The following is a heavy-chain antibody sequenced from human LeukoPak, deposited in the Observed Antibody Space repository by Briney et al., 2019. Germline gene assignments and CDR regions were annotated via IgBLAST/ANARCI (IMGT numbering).Heavy chain of an antibody. Sequence: SETLSLTCTVSGGSISSSSYYWGWIRRPPGKGLEWIGSIYYSGSTYYNPSLKSRVTISVDTSKNQFSLKLSSVTAADTAVYYCARATSYPFIVVVPAHTITWFDPWGQGTLVTVSS. V-gene: IGHV4-39*07. J-gene: IGHJ5*02. CDR1: GGSISSSSYY. CDR3: ARATSYPFIVVVPAHTITWFDP. D-gene: IGHD2-2*01. CDR2: IYYSGST.